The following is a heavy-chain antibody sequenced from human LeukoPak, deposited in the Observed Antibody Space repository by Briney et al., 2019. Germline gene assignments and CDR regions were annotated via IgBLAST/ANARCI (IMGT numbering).Heavy chain of an antibody. D-gene: IGHD3-3*02. Sequence: SETLSLTCTVSGGSISSSSYYWGWIRQPPGKGLEWIGYIYCSGSTNYNPSLKSRVTISVDTSKNQFSLKLSSVTAADTAVYYCARAFYPGYYSYMAVWGKGTTVTVSS. CDR1: GGSISSSSYY. J-gene: IGHJ6*03. V-gene: IGHV4-61*05. CDR2: IYCSGST. CDR3: ARAFYPGYYSYMAV.